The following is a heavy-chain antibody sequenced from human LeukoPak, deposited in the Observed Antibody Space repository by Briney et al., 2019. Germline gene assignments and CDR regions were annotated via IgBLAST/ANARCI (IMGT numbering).Heavy chain of an antibody. CDR2: ISGSGGST. D-gene: IGHD4-17*01. J-gene: IGHJ4*02. CDR1: GLTFSSYA. Sequence: GGSLRLSCAASGLTFSSYAMSWVRQAPGKGLEWVSAISGSGGSTYYADSVKGRFTISRDNSKNTLFLQMNSLRAEDTAVYYCAKARDYGDSDLDYWGQGTLVTVSS. CDR3: AKARDYGDSDLDY. V-gene: IGHV3-23*01.